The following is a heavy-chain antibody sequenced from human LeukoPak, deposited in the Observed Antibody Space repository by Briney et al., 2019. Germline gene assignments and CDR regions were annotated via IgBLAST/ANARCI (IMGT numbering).Heavy chain of an antibody. CDR1: GFTFSSYA. Sequence: GGSLRLSCAASGFTFSSYAMHWVRQAPGKGLEWVTVISYDGSNKYYADSVKGRFTISRDNSKNALYLQMNSLRAEDTAAYYCARAHYGDYVDYYYGMDVWGQGTTVTVSS. V-gene: IGHV3-30-3*01. D-gene: IGHD4-17*01. J-gene: IGHJ6*02. CDR2: ISYDGSNK. CDR3: ARAHYGDYVDYYYGMDV.